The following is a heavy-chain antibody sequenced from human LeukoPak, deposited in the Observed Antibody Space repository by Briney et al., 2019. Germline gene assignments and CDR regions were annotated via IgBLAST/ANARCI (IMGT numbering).Heavy chain of an antibody. CDR3: AASYDFWGGYLNHDY. Sequence: ASVKVSCKASGYTFTGYNMHWVRQAPGQGLEWMGWINPNSGDTNYAQKLQGRVTMTRDTSISTAYMELSRLKSDDTAVYYCAASYDFWGGYLNHDYWGQGTLVTVSS. V-gene: IGHV1-2*02. CDR2: INPNSGDT. J-gene: IGHJ4*02. CDR1: GYTFTGYN. D-gene: IGHD3-3*01.